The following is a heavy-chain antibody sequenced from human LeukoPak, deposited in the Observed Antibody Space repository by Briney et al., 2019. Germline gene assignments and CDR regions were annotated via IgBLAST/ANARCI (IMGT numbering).Heavy chain of an antibody. D-gene: IGHD2-21*01. CDR2: INHSGST. J-gene: IGHJ4*02. V-gene: IGHV4-34*01. Sequence: PSETQSLTCAVYGGSFSGYYWSWLRQPPGKGLEWIGEINHSGSTNYNPSLKSRVTISVDTSKNQFSLKLSSVTAADTAVYYCARETGIVVVEFYFDYWGQGTLVTVSS. CDR3: ARETGIVVVEFYFDY. CDR1: GGSFSGYY.